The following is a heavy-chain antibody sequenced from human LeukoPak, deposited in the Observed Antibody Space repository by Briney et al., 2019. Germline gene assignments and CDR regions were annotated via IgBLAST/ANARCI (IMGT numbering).Heavy chain of an antibody. J-gene: IGHJ4*02. D-gene: IGHD3-10*01. CDR1: GGSISSGGYY. V-gene: IGHV4-30-2*01. CDR3: ARGGGFGELSPFDY. CDR2: IYHSGST. Sequence: SETLSLTCTVSGGSISSGGYYWSWIRQPPGKGLEWIGYIYHSGSTYYNPSLKSRVTISVDRSKNQFSLKLSSVTAADTAVYYCARGGGFGELSPFDYWGQGTLVTVSS.